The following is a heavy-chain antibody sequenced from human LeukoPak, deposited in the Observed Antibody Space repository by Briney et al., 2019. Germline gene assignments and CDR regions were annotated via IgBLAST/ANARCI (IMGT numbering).Heavy chain of an antibody. V-gene: IGHV1-2*06. CDR2: INPNTGGT. J-gene: IGHJ4*02. D-gene: IGHD5-12*01. CDR3: ARDLATIDGIAWYYFEN. CDR1: GYTFTDHY. Sequence: ASVKVSCKASGYTFTDHYIHWVRQAPGQGFEWMGRINPNTGGTDYAQKFQDRIAISTYTSISTVYMELSRLKSDDTALYYCARDLATIDGIAWYYFENWGQGTLVTVS.